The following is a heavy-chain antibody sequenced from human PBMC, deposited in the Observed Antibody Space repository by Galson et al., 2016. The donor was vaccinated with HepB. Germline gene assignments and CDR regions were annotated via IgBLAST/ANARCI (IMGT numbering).Heavy chain of an antibody. D-gene: IGHD4-17*01. CDR3: TRGTTVTLTPYYFDS. J-gene: IGHJ4*02. V-gene: IGHV3-9*01. CDR1: GFTFGDYA. Sequence: SLRLSCAASGFTFGDYAMHWVRQSPARGLEWVSGISWNSDGIAYAESVKGRFTISRDNSQNSLYLQMNGLRADDTAFYYCTRGTTVTLTPYYFDSWGQGSLVTVSS. CDR2: ISWNSDGI.